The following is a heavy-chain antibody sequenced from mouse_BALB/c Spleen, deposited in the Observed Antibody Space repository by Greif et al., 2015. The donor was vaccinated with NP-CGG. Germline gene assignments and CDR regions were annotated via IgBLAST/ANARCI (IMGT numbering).Heavy chain of an antibody. CDR2: IRNKANGYTT. CDR3: ARDGGYGYYAMDY. Sequence: EVKLMESGGGLVQPGGSLRLSCATSGFTFTDYYMSWVRQPPGKALEWLGFIRNKANGYTTEYSASVKGRFTISRDNSQSILYLQMNTLRAEDSATYYCARDGGYGYYAMDYWGQGTSVTVSS. CDR1: GFTFTDYY. J-gene: IGHJ4*01. V-gene: IGHV7-3*02. D-gene: IGHD1-2*01.